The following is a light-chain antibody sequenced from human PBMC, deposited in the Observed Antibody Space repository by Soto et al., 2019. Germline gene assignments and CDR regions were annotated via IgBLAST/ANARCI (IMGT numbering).Light chain of an antibody. CDR1: QSISSTF. V-gene: IGKV3-20*01. CDR3: QQYFSSWT. Sequence: EIVLTQSPGTLSLSPGERATLSCRASQSISSTFLAWYQHKPGQAPRVLIYGASRRATGIPDRFSGSGSGTDFTLTISRLEPEDFELCYCQQYFSSWTFGQGTKVEMK. CDR2: GAS. J-gene: IGKJ1*01.